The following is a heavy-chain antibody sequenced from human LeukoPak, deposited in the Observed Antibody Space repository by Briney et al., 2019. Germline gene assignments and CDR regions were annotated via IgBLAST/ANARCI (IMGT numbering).Heavy chain of an antibody. D-gene: IGHD3-10*01. CDR2: IYYSGST. CDR1: GGSISSSSYY. J-gene: IGHJ4*02. CDR3: ALCVRGLLWFGED. Sequence: PSETLSLTCTVSGGSISSSSYYWGWIRQPPGKGLEWIGSIYYSGSTYYNPSLKSRVTISVDTSKNQFSLKLSSVTAADTAVYYCALCVRGLLWFGEDWGQGTLVTVSS. V-gene: IGHV4-39*01.